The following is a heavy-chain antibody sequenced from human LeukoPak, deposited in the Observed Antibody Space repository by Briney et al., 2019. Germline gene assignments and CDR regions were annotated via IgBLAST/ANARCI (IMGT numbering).Heavy chain of an antibody. Sequence: SETLSLTCTVSGGSISSSSYYWGWIRQPPGKGLEWIGSIYYSGSTYYNPSLKSRVTISVDTSKNQFSLKLSSVTAADTAVYYCARDVGTIAAAVPYYFDYWGQGTLVTVSS. CDR2: IYYSGST. V-gene: IGHV4-39*02. J-gene: IGHJ4*02. D-gene: IGHD6-13*01. CDR1: GGSISSSSYY. CDR3: ARDVGTIAAAVPYYFDY.